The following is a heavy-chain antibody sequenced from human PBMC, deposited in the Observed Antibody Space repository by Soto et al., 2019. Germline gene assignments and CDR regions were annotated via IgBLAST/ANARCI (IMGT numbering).Heavy chain of an antibody. J-gene: IGHJ6*02. D-gene: IGHD1-26*01. V-gene: IGHV3-30-3*01. CDR3: ARAHSGSYPGYYYYYGMDV. CDR1: GFTFSNYV. CDR2: ISYDGSNK. Sequence: GGSLRLSCAASGFTFSNYVMRGVRQAPGKGLEWVAVISYDGSNKYYADSVKGRFTISRDNSKNTLYLQMNSLRAEDTAVYYCARAHSGSYPGYYYYYGMDVWGQGTTVTVSS.